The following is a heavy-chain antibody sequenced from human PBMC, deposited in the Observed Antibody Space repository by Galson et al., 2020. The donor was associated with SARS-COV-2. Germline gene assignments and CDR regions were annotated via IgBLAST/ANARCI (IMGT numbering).Heavy chain of an antibody. CDR1: GYTFTSYG. CDR2: ISAYNGNT. J-gene: IGHJ6*02. V-gene: IGHV1-18*01. Sequence: KVSCKASGYTFTSYGISWVRQAPGQGLEWMGWISAYNGNTNYAQKLQGRVTMTTDTSTSTAYMELRSLRSDDTAVYYCARGYSSGWRGYYYYGMYVWGQGTTVTVSS. CDR3: ARGYSSGWRGYYYYGMYV. D-gene: IGHD6-19*01.